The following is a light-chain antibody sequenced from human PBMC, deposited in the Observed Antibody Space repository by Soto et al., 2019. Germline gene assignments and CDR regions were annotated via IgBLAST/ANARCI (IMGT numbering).Light chain of an antibody. CDR1: QSISSY. J-gene: IGKJ1*01. Sequence: EIELTQSPSSLSASVGDKVGITYWASQSISSYLNWYQQKPGKAPRLLIYAASSLHSGVPSRFSGSGSGTDFTLTISSLQPEDFAAYYCQQSDSTLWTFGQGTKVDIK. CDR2: AAS. V-gene: IGKV1-39*01. CDR3: QQSDSTLWT.